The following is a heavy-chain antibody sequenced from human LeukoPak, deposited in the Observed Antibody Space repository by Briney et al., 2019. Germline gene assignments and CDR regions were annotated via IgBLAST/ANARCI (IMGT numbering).Heavy chain of an antibody. CDR1: GYTFTGYY. D-gene: IGHD6-13*01. Sequence: ASVTVSCKASGYTFTGYYMHWVRQAPGQGLEWMGWINPNSGGTNYAQKFQGRVTMTRDTSISTAYMELSRLRSDDTAVYYCAKCGSSWFFDAFDIWGQGTMVTVSS. V-gene: IGHV1-2*02. J-gene: IGHJ3*02. CDR3: AKCGSSWFFDAFDI. CDR2: INPNSGGT.